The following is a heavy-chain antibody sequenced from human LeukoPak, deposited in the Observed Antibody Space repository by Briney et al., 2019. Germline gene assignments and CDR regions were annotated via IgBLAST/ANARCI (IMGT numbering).Heavy chain of an antibody. CDR1: GFTFSSYW. CDR2: IKEDGSEK. V-gene: IGHV3-7*01. D-gene: IGHD3-10*01. J-gene: IGHJ3*02. CDR3: ARDAGGSAFDI. Sequence: GGSLRLSCAASGFTFSSYWMSWVRQAPGKGLEWVAKIKEDGSEKFYLDSVKGRFTISRDNAQSSLYLQMNSLRGEDTAVYYCARDAGGSAFDIWGQGTMVTVSS.